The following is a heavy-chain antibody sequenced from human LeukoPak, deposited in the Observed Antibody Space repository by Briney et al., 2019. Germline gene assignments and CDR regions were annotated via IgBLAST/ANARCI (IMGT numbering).Heavy chain of an antibody. D-gene: IGHD5-24*01. V-gene: IGHV3-15*01. J-gene: IGHJ4*02. CDR1: GFTFSNAW. Sequence: GGSLRLSCAASGFTFSNAWMSWVRQAPGKGLEWVGRIKSKVHGGTLEYAAPVKGRFTISRDDSENTLHLQMSSLTTEDTAVYYCATDRDSTHLNYWGQGTLVTVSS. CDR2: IKSKVHGGTL. CDR3: ATDRDSTHLNY.